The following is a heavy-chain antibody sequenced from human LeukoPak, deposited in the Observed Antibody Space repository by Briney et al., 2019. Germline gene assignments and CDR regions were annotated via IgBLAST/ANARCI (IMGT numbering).Heavy chain of an antibody. Sequence: GGSLRLSWAASGFTFSSNGMSWVRQAPGKGLEWVSAISGSGGSTYYADSVKGRFTISRDNSKNTLYLQMNSLRAEDTAVYYWARQRFDYWGQGTLVTVSS. CDR2: ISGSGGST. CDR1: GFTFSSNG. J-gene: IGHJ4*02. CDR3: ARQRFDY. V-gene: IGHV3-23*01.